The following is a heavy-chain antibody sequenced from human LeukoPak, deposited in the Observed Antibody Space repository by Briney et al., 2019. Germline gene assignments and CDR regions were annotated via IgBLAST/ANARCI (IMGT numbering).Heavy chain of an antibody. CDR2: ISWNSGNI. D-gene: IGHD3-3*01. CDR1: GFTFDDYA. Sequence: PGGSLRLSCAASGFTFDDYAMHWVRQAPGKGLEWVSGISWNSGNIGYADSVKGRFTISRDNAKNTLYLQMNSLRAEDTAAYYCASDFWSGYYAPMGVNYWGQGTLVTVSS. V-gene: IGHV3-9*01. CDR3: ASDFWSGYYAPMGVNY. J-gene: IGHJ4*02.